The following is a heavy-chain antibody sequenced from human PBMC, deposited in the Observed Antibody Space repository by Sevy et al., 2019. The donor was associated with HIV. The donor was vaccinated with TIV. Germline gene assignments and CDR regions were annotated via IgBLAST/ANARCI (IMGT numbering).Heavy chain of an antibody. Sequence: GGSLRLSCAASGFSVRDNSMSWVRQAPGQGLEWVSVISAGFSTYYAESVQGRFTISRVISGNMVDLQTNSLRPEDTAHYYCTRVDWDHGSGSFYFASWGQGTLVTISS. D-gene: IGHD3-10*01. V-gene: IGHV3-53*01. CDR1: GFSVRDNS. CDR3: TRVDWDHGSGSFYFAS. CDR2: ISAGFST. J-gene: IGHJ4*02.